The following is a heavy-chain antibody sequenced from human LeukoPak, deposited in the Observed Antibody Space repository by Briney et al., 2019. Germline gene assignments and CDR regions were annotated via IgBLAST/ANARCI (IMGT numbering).Heavy chain of an antibody. CDR3: ARDRGYSSGWYYFDY. CDR1: GYTFTSYG. CDR2: ISAYNGNT. V-gene: IGHV1-18*04. J-gene: IGHJ4*02. Sequence: ASVKVSCKASGYTFTSYGISWVRQAPGQGLEWMGWISAYNGNTNYAQKLQGRGTMTTDTSTSTAYMELRSLRSDDTAVYYCARDRGYSSGWYYFDYWGQGTLVTVSS. D-gene: IGHD6-19*01.